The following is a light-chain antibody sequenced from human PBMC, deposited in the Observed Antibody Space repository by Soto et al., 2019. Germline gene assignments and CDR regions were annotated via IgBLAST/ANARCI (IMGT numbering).Light chain of an antibody. J-gene: IGKJ4*01. CDR2: DTS. CDR3: PQRSNWPRIT. Sequence: EIVLTQSPATLSLSPGERATLSCRASQSVSSYLAWYQQKPGQAPRLLIYDTSNRATGIPARFSGSGSGTDFTLTISSLEPEDFAVYFCPQRSNWPRITFGGGTKVEIK. V-gene: IGKV3-11*01. CDR1: QSVSSY.